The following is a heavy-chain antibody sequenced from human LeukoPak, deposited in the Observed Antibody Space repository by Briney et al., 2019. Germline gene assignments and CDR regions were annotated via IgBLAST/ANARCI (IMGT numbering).Heavy chain of an antibody. Sequence: SETLSLTCTVSGGSISHYYWTWIRQPPGKGLEWIGFMYYSGSTNYNPSLKSRVTISVDTSKNQFSLKLSSVTAADTAVYYCARAVIAAAEYNWFDPWGQGTLVTVSS. CDR2: MYYSGST. CDR1: GGSISHYY. CDR3: ARAVIAAAEYNWFDP. D-gene: IGHD6-13*01. J-gene: IGHJ5*02. V-gene: IGHV4-59*08.